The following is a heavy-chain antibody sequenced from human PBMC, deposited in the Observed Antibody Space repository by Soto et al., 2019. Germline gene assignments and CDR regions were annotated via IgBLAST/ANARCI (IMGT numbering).Heavy chain of an antibody. CDR1: GGTFGSYT. V-gene: IGHV1-69*02. J-gene: IGHJ6*02. CDR2: IIPILGIA. Sequence: GASVKVSCKASGGTFGSYTISWVRQAPGQGLEWMGRIIPILGIANYAQKFQGRVTITADKSTSTAYMELSSLRSEDTAVYYCARGGRPNYYGSGIHYYYGMDVWGQGTTVTVS. D-gene: IGHD3-10*01. CDR3: ARGGRPNYYGSGIHYYYGMDV.